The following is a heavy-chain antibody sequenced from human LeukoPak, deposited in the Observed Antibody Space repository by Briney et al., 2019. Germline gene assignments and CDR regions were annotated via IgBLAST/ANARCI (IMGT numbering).Heavy chain of an antibody. D-gene: IGHD2-8*01. J-gene: IGHJ4*02. CDR2: IYGDGSFT. CDR3: ARVCETNGYLY. Sequence: PGGSLRLSCAASGFTFSSCAMSWVRQAPGKGLVWVALIYGDGSFTRYADSVKGRFTISRDNAKNTVYLQMNSLRVEDTAVYYCARVCETNGYLYWGQGSLVTVSS. CDR1: GFTFSSCA. V-gene: IGHV3-74*01.